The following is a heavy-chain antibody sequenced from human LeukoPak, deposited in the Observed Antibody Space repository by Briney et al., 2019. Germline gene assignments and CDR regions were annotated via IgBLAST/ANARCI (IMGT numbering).Heavy chain of an antibody. D-gene: IGHD3-10*01. CDR2: ILHSGST. CDR1: GYSMSSGYY. V-gene: IGHV4-38-2*02. Sequence: PSETLSLTYAVSGYSMSSGYYWGWIRQPPGKGLEWIGGILHSGSTYYNPSLKSPATISLVTSTRHSSLKLSSVTAADTAVYYCARDFSITMVRGAFDYSGQGALVTVSS. J-gene: IGHJ4*02. CDR3: ARDFSITMVRGAFDY.